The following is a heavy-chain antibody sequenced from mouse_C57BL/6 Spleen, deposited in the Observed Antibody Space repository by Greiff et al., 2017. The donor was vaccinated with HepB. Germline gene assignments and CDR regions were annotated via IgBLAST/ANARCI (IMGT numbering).Heavy chain of an antibody. CDR2: ISNGGGST. Sequence: EVQVVESGGGLVQPGGSLKLSCAASGFTFSDYYMYWVRQTPEKRLEWVAYISNGGGSTYYPDTVKGRFTISRDNAKNTLYLQMSRLKSEDTAMYYCARLYYGYDGGYYFDYWGQGTTLTVSS. V-gene: IGHV5-12*01. CDR1: GFTFSDYY. J-gene: IGHJ2*01. D-gene: IGHD2-2*01. CDR3: ARLYYGYDGGYYFDY.